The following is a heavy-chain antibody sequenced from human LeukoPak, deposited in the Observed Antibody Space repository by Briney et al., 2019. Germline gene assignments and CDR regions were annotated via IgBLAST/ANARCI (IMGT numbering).Heavy chain of an antibody. CDR3: ARDQDGYNFSDI. J-gene: IGHJ3*02. CDR2: INPSGGST. Sequence: ASVKVSCKASGYTFTGYYMHWVRQAPGQGLEWMGWINPSGGSTSYAQKFQGRVTMTRDTSTSTVYMELSSLRSEDTAVYYCARDQDGYNFSDIWGQGTMVTVSS. CDR1: GYTFTGYY. V-gene: IGHV1-46*01. D-gene: IGHD5-24*01.